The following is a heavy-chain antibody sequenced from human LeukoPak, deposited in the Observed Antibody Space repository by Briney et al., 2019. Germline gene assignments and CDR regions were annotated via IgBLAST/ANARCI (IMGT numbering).Heavy chain of an antibody. J-gene: IGHJ4*02. V-gene: IGHV1-2*02. CDR2: INPNSGGT. CDR3: ARDSEMATISY. CDR1: GYXFTGYY. D-gene: IGHD5-24*01. Sequence: ASVKVSCKAPGYXFTGYYMHWVRQAPGQGLEWMGWINPNSGGTNYAQKFQGRVTMTRDTSISTAYMELSRLRSDDTAVYYCARDSEMATISYWGQGILVTVSS.